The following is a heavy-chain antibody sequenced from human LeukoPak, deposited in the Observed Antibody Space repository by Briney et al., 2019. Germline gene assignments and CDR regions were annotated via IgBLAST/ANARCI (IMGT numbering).Heavy chain of an antibody. Sequence: ASETLSLTCTVSGGSISSGDYYWSWIRQPPGKGLEWIGYIYYSGSTSYNPSLKSRVTISVDTSGNQFSLKLSSITAADTAVYYCARGYCSGGSCYPARHWGQGTLVIVSS. D-gene: IGHD2-15*01. CDR3: ARGYCSGGSCYPARH. CDR1: GGSISSGDYY. CDR2: IYYSGST. V-gene: IGHV4-30-4*01. J-gene: IGHJ4*02.